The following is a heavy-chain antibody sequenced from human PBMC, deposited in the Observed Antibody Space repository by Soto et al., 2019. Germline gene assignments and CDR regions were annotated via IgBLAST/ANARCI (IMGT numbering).Heavy chain of an antibody. CDR3: ATGRRYGRPPYYFYGREV. V-gene: IGHV5-10-1*01. CDR1: GYSFTSYW. CDR2: IDPSDSYT. D-gene: IGHD6-13*01. Sequence: GESLKISCKGSGYSFTSYWISWVRQMPGKGLEWMGRIDPSDSYTNYSPSFQGHVTISADKSISTAYLQWSSLKASDTAMYYCATGRRYGRPPYYFYGREVWGQGTTVTVSS. J-gene: IGHJ6*02.